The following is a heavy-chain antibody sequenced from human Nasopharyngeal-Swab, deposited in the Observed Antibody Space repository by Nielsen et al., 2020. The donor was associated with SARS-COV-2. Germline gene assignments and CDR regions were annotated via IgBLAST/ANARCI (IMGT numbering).Heavy chain of an antibody. CDR3: AADYDILTGYYVTT. CDR2: ISGSGGST. Sequence: GESLKISCAASGFTFSSYAMSWVRHAPGKGLEWVSAISGSGGSTYYADSVKGRFTISRDNSKNTLYLQMNSLRAEDTAVYYCAADYDILTGYYVTTWGQGTLVTVSS. J-gene: IGHJ5*02. CDR1: GFTFSSYA. V-gene: IGHV3-23*01. D-gene: IGHD3-9*01.